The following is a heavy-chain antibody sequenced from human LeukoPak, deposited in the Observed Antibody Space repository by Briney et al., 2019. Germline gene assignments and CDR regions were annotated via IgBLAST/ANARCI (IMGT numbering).Heavy chain of an antibody. V-gene: IGHV3-30*02. D-gene: IGHD6-19*01. Sequence: GGSLRLSCAASGFTFSSYGMHWVRQAPGKGLEWVAFIRYDGSNKYYADSVKGRFTISRDNSKNTLYLQMNSLRAEDTAVNYCAKADSSGWYSTADYWGQGTLVTVSS. CDR3: AKADSSGWYSTADY. J-gene: IGHJ4*02. CDR2: IRYDGSNK. CDR1: GFTFSSYG.